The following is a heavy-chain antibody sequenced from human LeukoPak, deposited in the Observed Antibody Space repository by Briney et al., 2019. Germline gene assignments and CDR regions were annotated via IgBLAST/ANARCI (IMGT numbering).Heavy chain of an antibody. J-gene: IGHJ4*02. CDR3: ARDRTYYYGSGSYDPPYYFDY. Sequence: ASVKVSCKASGGTFSSYAISWVRQAPGQGLEWMGRIIPIFGTANYAQKFQGRVTITTDESTSTAYMELSSLRSEDTAVYYCARDRTYYYGSGSYDPPYYFDYWGQGTLVTVSS. CDR1: GGTFSSYA. D-gene: IGHD3-10*01. V-gene: IGHV1-69*05. CDR2: IIPIFGTA.